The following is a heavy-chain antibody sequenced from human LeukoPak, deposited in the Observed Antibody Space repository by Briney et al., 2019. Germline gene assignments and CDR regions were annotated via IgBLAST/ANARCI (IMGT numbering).Heavy chain of an antibody. D-gene: IGHD6-19*01. CDR2: IYPGDSDT. V-gene: IGHV5-51*01. CDR3: ARLPSFSSGWVDY. Sequence: GESLKISCKGSGYSFTSYWIGWVRQMPGKGLELMGIIYPGDSDTRYSPAFQGQVTISADKSISTAYLQWSSLKASDTAIYYCARLPSFSSGWVDYWGQGTLVTVSS. J-gene: IGHJ4*02. CDR1: GYSFTSYW.